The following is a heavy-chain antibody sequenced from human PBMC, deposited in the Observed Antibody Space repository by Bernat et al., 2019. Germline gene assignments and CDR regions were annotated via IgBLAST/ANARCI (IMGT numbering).Heavy chain of an antibody. Sequence: EVQLVESGGGLVQPGGSLRLSCAASGFTFSSYEMNWVRQAPGKGLEWVSYISSSGSTIYYADSVKGRFTISRDNAKNSLYLQMNSLRAEDTAVYYCASGGYGDYEMAFDIWGQGTLVTVFS. V-gene: IGHV3-48*03. D-gene: IGHD4-17*01. CDR3: ASGGYGDYEMAFDI. CDR1: GFTFSSYE. J-gene: IGHJ3*02. CDR2: ISSSGSTI.